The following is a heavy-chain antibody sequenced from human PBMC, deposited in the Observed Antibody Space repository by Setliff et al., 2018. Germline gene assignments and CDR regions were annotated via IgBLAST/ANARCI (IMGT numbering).Heavy chain of an antibody. Sequence: SVKVSCKASGGTFSSYGISWVRQAPGQGLEWMGGTIPIFGTANYAHKFQGRVTIITDESTSTAYMELSSLRSGDTAVYYCAREGVDSRSSTDYRYYMDVWGKGTTVTVS. V-gene: IGHV1-69*05. CDR3: AREGVDSRSSTDYRYYMDV. CDR1: GGTFSSYG. J-gene: IGHJ6*03. D-gene: IGHD3-22*01. CDR2: TIPIFGTA.